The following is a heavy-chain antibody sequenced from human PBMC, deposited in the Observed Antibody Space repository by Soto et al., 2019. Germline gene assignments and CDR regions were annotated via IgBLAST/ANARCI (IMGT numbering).Heavy chain of an antibody. CDR2: ISAYNGNT. J-gene: IGHJ4*02. D-gene: IGHD2-15*01. CDR3: ARDKDIFISGPDY. Sequence: GASLKVPCKASGYTFTSDGISWVRQAPGQGLEWMGWISAYNGNTNYAQKRQGRVTMATDTSTSTAYMELRSLRSDDMAVYYCARDKDIFISGPDYWGQGTLVTVSS. CDR1: GYTFTSDG. V-gene: IGHV1-18*03.